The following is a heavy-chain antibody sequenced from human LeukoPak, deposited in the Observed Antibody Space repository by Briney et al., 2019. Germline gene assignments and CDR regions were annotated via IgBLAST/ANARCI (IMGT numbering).Heavy chain of an antibody. D-gene: IGHD4-17*01. CDR3: AREGALTVTKDAFDI. CDR1: GFTLSSYE. J-gene: IGHJ3*02. Sequence: GGSLRLSCAASGFTLSSYEMNWVRQAPGKGLEWVSYISSSGSTIYYADSVKGRFTISRDNAKNSLYLQMNGLRAEDTAVYYCAREGALTVTKDAFDIWGQGTMVTVSS. CDR2: ISSSGSTI. V-gene: IGHV3-48*03.